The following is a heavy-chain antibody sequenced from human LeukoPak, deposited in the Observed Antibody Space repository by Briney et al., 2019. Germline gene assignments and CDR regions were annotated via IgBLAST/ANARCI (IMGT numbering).Heavy chain of an antibody. Sequence: SQTLSLTCTVSGASISSGDYYWSWIRQPPGKGLEWIGYIYYSGSTNYNPSLKSRVTISVDTSKNQFSLKLSSVTAADTAVYYCARRYRSSWYLDYWGQGALVTVSS. CDR2: IYYSGST. CDR3: ARRYRSSWYLDY. CDR1: GASISSGDYY. D-gene: IGHD6-13*01. J-gene: IGHJ4*02. V-gene: IGHV4-30-4*01.